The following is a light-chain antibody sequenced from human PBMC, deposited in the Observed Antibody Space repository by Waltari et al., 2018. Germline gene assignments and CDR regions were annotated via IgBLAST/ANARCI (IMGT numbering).Light chain of an antibody. V-gene: IGKV4-1*01. CDR1: QSVLYSSNNNNY. J-gene: IGKJ2*01. CDR2: WAS. CDR3: QQYYSTPNT. Sequence: DIVMTQSPDSLTVSLGERVTINCKSSQSVLYSSNNNNYLAWYQQKPGQPPKLLIYWASTRESGVPDRFRGSGSGTDFTLTISSLKAEDVAVYYCQQYYSTPNTFGQGTKLEIK.